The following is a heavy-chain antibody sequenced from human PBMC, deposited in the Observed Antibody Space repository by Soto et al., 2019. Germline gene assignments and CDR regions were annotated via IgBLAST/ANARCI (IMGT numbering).Heavy chain of an antibody. CDR1: GYTFTHYH. J-gene: IGHJ1*01. D-gene: IGHD3-22*01. CDR2: INPSGGST. CDR3: AREANNSSGYSHYFQH. V-gene: IGHV1-46*01. Sequence: GASVKVSCKASGYTFTHYHVYWVRQAPGRGLEWLGMINPSGGSTTYAQNLQGRVTMTRDTSTNTVYMELSSLRSEDTAVYYCAREANNSSGYSHYFQHWGQGTLVTVSS.